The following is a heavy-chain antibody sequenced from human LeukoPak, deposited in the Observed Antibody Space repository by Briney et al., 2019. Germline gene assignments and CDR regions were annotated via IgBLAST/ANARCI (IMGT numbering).Heavy chain of an antibody. CDR2: MNPNSGNT. J-gene: IGHJ5*02. CDR1: GYTFTSYY. D-gene: IGHD1-26*01. V-gene: IGHV1-8*02. CDR3: ARLNSGSYAGRFDP. Sequence: ASVKVSCKASGYTFTSYYMHWVRQATGQGLEWMGWMNPNSGNTGYAQKFQGRVTMTRNTSISTAYMELSSLRSEDTAVYYCARLNSGSYAGRFDPWGQGTLVTVSS.